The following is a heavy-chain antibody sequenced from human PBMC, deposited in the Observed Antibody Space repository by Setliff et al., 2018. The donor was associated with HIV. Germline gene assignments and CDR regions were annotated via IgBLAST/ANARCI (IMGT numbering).Heavy chain of an antibody. V-gene: IGHV1-69*13. Sequence: GASVKVSCKVSGGTFTRNSISWVRQAPGQWLVWMGWISAYNGNTNYAQKFQSRVTLTADESTSTAYRELSSLRSEDTAVYYCATRAYDSSGYLRSRVSGAAFDIWGQGTMVTVSS. CDR1: GGTFTRNS. CDR2: ISAYNGNT. J-gene: IGHJ3*02. D-gene: IGHD3-22*01. CDR3: ATRAYDSSGYLRSRVSGAAFDI.